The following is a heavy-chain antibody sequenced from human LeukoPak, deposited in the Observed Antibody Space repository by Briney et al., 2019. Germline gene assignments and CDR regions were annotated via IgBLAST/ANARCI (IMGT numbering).Heavy chain of an antibody. CDR3: AKIACSSTSCYRNYYYNMDV. CDR1: GFTFSGYY. D-gene: IGHD2-2*02. Sequence: PGGSLRLSCAASGFTFSGYYMNWIRQAPGKGLEWISYISSGGSSTYYADSGKGRFTISRDNAKKSMYLQMNSLRAEDTAVYYCAKIACSSTSCYRNYYYNMDVWGQGTTVTVSS. CDR2: ISSGGSST. V-gene: IGHV3-11*01. J-gene: IGHJ6*02.